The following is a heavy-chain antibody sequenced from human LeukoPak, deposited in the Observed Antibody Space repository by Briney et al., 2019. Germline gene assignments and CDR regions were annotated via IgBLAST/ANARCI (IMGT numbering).Heavy chain of an antibody. V-gene: IGHV3-7*01. Sequence: GGSLRLSCAASGFTFSRYWMSWVRQAPGKGLELVANIKQDGSARFYGDSVRGRFTVSRDNAKNSLYIQMNSLRAEDTAVYYCARDREGSRDAFDIWGQGTMVTVSS. CDR3: ARDREGSRDAFDI. CDR1: GFTFSRYW. D-gene: IGHD1-26*01. J-gene: IGHJ3*02. CDR2: IKQDGSAR.